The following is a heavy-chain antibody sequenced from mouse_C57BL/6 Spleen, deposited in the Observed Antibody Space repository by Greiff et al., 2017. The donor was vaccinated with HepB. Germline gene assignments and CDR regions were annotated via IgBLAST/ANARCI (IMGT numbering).Heavy chain of an antibody. CDR3: ARDRNDYGYFDY. D-gene: IGHD2-4*01. CDR1: GYTFTDYN. Sequence: EVQLQQSGPELVKPGASVKIPCKASGYTFTDYNMDWVKQSHGKSLEWIGDINPNNGGTIYNQKFKGKATLTVDKSSSTAYRELRSLTSEDTAVYYCARDRNDYGYFDYWGQGTTLTVSS. J-gene: IGHJ2*01. CDR2: INPNNGGT. V-gene: IGHV1-18*01.